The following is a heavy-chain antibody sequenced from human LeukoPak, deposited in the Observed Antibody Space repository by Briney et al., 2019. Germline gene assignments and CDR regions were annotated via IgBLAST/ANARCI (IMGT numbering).Heavy chain of an antibody. CDR3: ARDLYHPQQKLRSDY. Sequence: GGSLRLSCAVSGFTFSTYAMSWVRQAPGKGLEWVSTMSGSGSTYYADSVKGRFTISRDNAKNSLYLQMNSLRAEDTAVYYCARDLYHPQQKLRSDYWGQGTLVTVSS. D-gene: IGHD1-14*01. CDR2: MSGSGST. CDR1: GFTFSTYA. J-gene: IGHJ4*02. V-gene: IGHV3-23*01.